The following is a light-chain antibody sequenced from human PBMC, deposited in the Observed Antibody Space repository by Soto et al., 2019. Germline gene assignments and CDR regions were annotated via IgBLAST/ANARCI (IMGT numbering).Light chain of an antibody. CDR2: DAS. J-gene: IGKJ5*01. Sequence: EMVLTQSPATLYFSPGERATLSCRASQSVSSYLAWYQQKPCQAPRLLIYDASNKATGIPARFSGSGAGTDVTLTISRLEPEDFAVYYWQQRSNWPITFGQGTRLEIK. CDR3: QQRSNWPIT. V-gene: IGKV3-11*01. CDR1: QSVSSY.